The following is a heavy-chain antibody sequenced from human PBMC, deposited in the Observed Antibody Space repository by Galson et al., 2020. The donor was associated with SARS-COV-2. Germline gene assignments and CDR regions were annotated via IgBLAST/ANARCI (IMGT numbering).Heavy chain of an antibody. Sequence: SQTLSLTCTVSGGSISSSSYYWGWIRQPPGKGLEWIGSIYYSGSTYYNPSLKSRVTISVDTSKNQFSLKLSSVTAADTAVYYCARTSRGGYYDPNYYYDYWGQGTLVTVSS. CDR1: GGSISSSSYY. D-gene: IGHD3-22*01. CDR2: IYYSGST. J-gene: IGHJ4*02. CDR3: ARTSRGGYYDPNYYYDY. V-gene: IGHV4-39*01.